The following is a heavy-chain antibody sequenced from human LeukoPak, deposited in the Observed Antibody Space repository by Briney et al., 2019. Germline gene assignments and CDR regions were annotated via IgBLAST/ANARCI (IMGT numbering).Heavy chain of an antibody. Sequence: SEALSLPSTVSGGSIISYYWSWLRKPPGKGLEWIGYIYYSGSTNYNPTLQSGVTISVDKAKKQVSLKLSSVTAADTAVYYCARARSANYCSSTSCYLPKTYYFDHWGQGTLVTVSS. D-gene: IGHD2-2*01. CDR3: ARARSANYCSSTSCYLPKTYYFDH. CDR1: GGSIISYY. J-gene: IGHJ4*02. CDR2: IYYSGST. V-gene: IGHV4-59*08.